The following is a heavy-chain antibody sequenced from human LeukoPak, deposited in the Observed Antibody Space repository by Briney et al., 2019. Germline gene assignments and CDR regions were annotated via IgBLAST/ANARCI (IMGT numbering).Heavy chain of an antibody. CDR3: ARDDCSSISCYHNWFDP. Sequence: GGSLRLSCAASGFTFSNFWMHWVRQAPGKGLVWVSHINSGGSSTSYADSVRGRFTISRDNAKNTLYLQMNSLRAEDTAVYYCARDDCSSISCYHNWFDPWGQGTLVTVSS. CDR1: GFTFSNFW. CDR2: INSGGSST. J-gene: IGHJ5*02. V-gene: IGHV3-74*01. D-gene: IGHD2-2*01.